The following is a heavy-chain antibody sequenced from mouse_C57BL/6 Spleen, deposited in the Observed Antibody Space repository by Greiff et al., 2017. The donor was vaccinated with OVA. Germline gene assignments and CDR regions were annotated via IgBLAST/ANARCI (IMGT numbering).Heavy chain of an antibody. CDR1: GYSITSGYD. D-gene: IGHD4-1*01. V-gene: IGHV3-1*01. CDR2: ISYSGST. J-gene: IGHJ1*03. Sequence: VQLQQSGPGMVKPSQSLSLTCTVTGYSITSGYDWHWIRHFPGNKLEWMGYISYSGSTNYNPSLKSRISITHDTSKNHFFLKLNSVTTEDTATYYCARGETVWYFDVWGTGTTVTVSS. CDR3: ARGETVWYFDV.